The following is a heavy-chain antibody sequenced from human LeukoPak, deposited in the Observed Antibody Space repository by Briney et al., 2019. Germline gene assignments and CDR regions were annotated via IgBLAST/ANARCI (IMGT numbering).Heavy chain of an antibody. CDR3: ARDDSLTYYYDTSGYYS. CDR1: GFIFTSYS. V-gene: IGHV3-21*01. D-gene: IGHD3-22*01. CDR2: ISSSRNYI. Sequence: GGSLRPSCAASGFIFTSYSMNWVRQAPGKGLEWVSSISSSRNYIYYADSVKGRFTISRDNAKNSLYLQMNSLRAEDTAVYYCARDDSLTYYYDTSGYYSWGQGTLVTVSS. J-gene: IGHJ4*02.